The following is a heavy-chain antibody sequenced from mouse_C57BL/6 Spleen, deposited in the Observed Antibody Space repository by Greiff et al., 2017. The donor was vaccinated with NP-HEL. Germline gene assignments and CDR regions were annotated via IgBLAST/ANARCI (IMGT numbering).Heavy chain of an antibody. CDR3: ARDGSQLAY. D-gene: IGHD2-2*01. CDR1: GFTFSSYA. CDR2: ISDGGSYT. J-gene: IGHJ3*01. V-gene: IGHV5-4*01. Sequence: DVQLVESGGGLVKPGGSLKLSCAASGFTFSSYAMSWVRQTPEKRLEWVATISDGGSYTYYPDNVKGRFTITRDNAKNNLYLQMSHLKSEDTAMYYCARDGSQLAYWGQGTLVTVSA.